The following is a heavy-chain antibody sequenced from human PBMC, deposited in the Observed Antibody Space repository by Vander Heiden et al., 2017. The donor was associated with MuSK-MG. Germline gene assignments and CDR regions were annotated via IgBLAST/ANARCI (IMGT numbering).Heavy chain of an antibody. D-gene: IGHD3-16*01. CDR3: ARRGGGLDY. V-gene: IGHV5-51*03. Sequence: EVQLVQSGAEVKKPGDSLKISCKGYGYHFATYWIAWVRQIPGKGLEWMGIIFPSDSETRYSPSFQGQVTISADKSISTAYLQWSSLKASDTAMYDGARRGGGLDYWGQGTLVTVSS. CDR2: IFPSDSET. J-gene: IGHJ4*02. CDR1: GYHFATYW.